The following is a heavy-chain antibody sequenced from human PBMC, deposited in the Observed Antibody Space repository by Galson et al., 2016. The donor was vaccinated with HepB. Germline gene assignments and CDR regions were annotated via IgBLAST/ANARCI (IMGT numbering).Heavy chain of an antibody. J-gene: IGHJ4*02. V-gene: IGHV4-4*02. CDR3: AREYMGTTMEDYYFDY. CDR1: GFTFSNFW. Sequence: SLRLSCAASGFTFSNFWMHWVRQVPGKGLEWIGEIYHSGSTNYNPSLTSRVTISVDKSKNQFSLKLSSVTAADTAVYYCAREYMGTTMEDYYFDYWGQGTLVTVSS. CDR2: IYHSGST. D-gene: IGHD1-26*01.